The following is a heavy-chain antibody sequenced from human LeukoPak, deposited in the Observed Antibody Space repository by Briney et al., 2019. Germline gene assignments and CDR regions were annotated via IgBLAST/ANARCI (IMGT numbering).Heavy chain of an antibody. J-gene: IGHJ6*02. V-gene: IGHV1-18*01. D-gene: IGHD4-17*01. CDR3: ASGLPYGDYDYYGMDV. CDR2: ISAYNGNT. CDR1: GYNFISYD. Sequence: ASVKVSCKASGYNFISYDIHWVRQATGQGLEWMGWISAYNGNTNYAQKLQGRVTMTTDTSTSTAYMELSSLRSEDTAVYYCASGLPYGDYDYYGMDVWGQGTTVTVSS.